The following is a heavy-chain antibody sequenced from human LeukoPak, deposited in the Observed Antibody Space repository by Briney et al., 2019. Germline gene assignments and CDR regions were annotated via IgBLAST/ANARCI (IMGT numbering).Heavy chain of an antibody. CDR1: GGTFSSYA. CDR3: ARITMFNYPPDY. CDR2: IIPIFGTA. V-gene: IGHV1-69*13. Sequence: SVKVSCKASGGTFSSYAVSWVRQAPGQGLEWMGGIIPIFGTANYAQKFQGRVTITADESTSTAYMELSSLRSEDTAVYYCARITMFNYPPDYWGQGTLVTVSS. J-gene: IGHJ4*02. D-gene: IGHD3-10*02.